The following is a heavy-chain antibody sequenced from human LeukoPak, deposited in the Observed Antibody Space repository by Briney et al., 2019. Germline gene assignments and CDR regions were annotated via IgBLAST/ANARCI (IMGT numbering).Heavy chain of an antibody. Sequence: SETLSLTCAVYGGSFSDYYWSWIRQPPGKGLEWIGEINHSGSTNYNPSLKSRVTISVDTSKNQFSLKLSSVTAADTAVYYCARGPITMIVAFWGQGTLVTVSS. V-gene: IGHV4-34*01. CDR1: GGSFSDYY. J-gene: IGHJ4*02. CDR2: INHSGST. D-gene: IGHD3-22*01. CDR3: ARGPITMIVAF.